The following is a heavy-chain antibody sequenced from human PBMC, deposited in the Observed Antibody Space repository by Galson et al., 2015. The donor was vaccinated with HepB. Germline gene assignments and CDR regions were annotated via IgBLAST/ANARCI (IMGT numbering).Heavy chain of an antibody. CDR3: AKGATYYYGSGSYSRNWFDP. Sequence: SLRLSCAASGFTFSSYGMHWVRQAPGKGLEWVAFIRYDGSNKYYADSVKGRFTISRDNSKNTLYLQMNSLRAEDTAVYYCAKGATYYYGSGSYSRNWFDPWGQGTLVTVSS. V-gene: IGHV3-30*02. D-gene: IGHD3-10*01. CDR2: IRYDGSNK. CDR1: GFTFSSYG. J-gene: IGHJ5*02.